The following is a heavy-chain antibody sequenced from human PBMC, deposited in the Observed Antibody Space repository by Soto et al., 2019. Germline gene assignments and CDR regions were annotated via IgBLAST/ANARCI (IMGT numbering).Heavy chain of an antibody. V-gene: IGHV1-8*01. D-gene: IGHD3-22*01. CDR3: ARSNPSHSSGYYYYYYGMDV. Sequence: ASVKVSCKASGYTFTSYDINWVRQATGQGLEWMGWMNPNSGNTGYAQKFQGRVTMTRNTSISTAYMELSSLRSEDTAVYYCARSNPSHSSGYYYYYYGMDVWGQGTTVTVSS. J-gene: IGHJ6*02. CDR1: GYTFTSYD. CDR2: MNPNSGNT.